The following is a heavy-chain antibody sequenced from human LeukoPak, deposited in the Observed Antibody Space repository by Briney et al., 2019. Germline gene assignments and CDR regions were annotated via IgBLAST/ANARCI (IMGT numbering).Heavy chain of an antibody. J-gene: IGHJ4*02. CDR2: ISYSGST. D-gene: IGHD3-22*01. Sequence: SETLSLTCTVSGGSISSSSYYWGWIRQPPGKGLEWIGSISYSGSTYYSPSLKSRVTISVDASKNQFSLKLSSVTAADTAVYYCARDGYYYDGSVYYGLDDWGQGILVTVSS. CDR1: GGSISSSSYY. CDR3: ARDGYYYDGSVYYGLDD. V-gene: IGHV4-39*07.